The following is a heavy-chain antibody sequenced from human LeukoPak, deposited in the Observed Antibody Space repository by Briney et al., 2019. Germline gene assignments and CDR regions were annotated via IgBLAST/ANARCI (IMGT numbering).Heavy chain of an antibody. Sequence: ASVKVSCKASGYTFTSYAMNWVRQAPGQGLEWMGWISAYNGHTNYAPKVQGRVTMTTDTSTNTGYMELRSLRSDDTAVYYCARVSRLDFQLRHAFNIWGQGTLVTVSS. J-gene: IGHJ3*02. CDR1: GYTFTSYA. CDR3: ARVSRLDFQLRHAFNI. D-gene: IGHD3-3*01. CDR2: ISAYNGHT. V-gene: IGHV1-18*01.